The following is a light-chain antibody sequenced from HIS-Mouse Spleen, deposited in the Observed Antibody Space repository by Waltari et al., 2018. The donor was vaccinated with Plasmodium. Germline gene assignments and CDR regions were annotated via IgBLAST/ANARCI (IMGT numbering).Light chain of an antibody. V-gene: IGKV1-13*02. CDR1: QGISSA. CDR2: DAS. CDR3: QQFNSYPLT. J-gene: IGKJ4*01. Sequence: ALQLTHTPSSLSAPVGARATITCRASQGISSALACYQQKPGKAPKLLIYDASSLESGVPSRFSGSGSGTDFTLTISSLQPEDFATYYCQQFNSYPLTFGGGTKVEIK.